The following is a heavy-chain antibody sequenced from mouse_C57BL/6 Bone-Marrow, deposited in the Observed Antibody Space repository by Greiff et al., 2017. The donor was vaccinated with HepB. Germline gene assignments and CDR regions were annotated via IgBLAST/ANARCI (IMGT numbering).Heavy chain of an antibody. CDR2: IDPSDSET. V-gene: IGHV1-52*01. CDR3: ARDYYGSSYDYAMDY. D-gene: IGHD1-1*01. J-gene: IGHJ4*01. CDR1: GYTFTSYW. Sequence: QVQLQQPGAELVRPGSSVKLSCKASGYTFTSYWMHWVKQRPIQGLEWIGNIDPSDSETHYNQKFKDKATLTVDKSSSTAYMHLSSLTSEDSAVYYCARDYYGSSYDYAMDYWGQGTSVTVSS.